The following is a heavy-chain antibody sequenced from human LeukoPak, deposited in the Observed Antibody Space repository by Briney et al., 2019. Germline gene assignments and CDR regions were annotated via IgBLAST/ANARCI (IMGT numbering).Heavy chain of an antibody. CDR2: IYYSGST. CDR1: GGSISSSSYY. Sequence: PSETLSLTCTVSGGSISSSSYYWGWIRQPPGKGLEWIGSIYYSGSTYYNPSLKSRVTISVDTSKNQFSLKLSSVTAADTAVYYCARDIELGSGWFDPWGQGTLVTVSS. J-gene: IGHJ5*02. CDR3: ARDIELGSGWFDP. D-gene: IGHD2-8*02. V-gene: IGHV4-39*07.